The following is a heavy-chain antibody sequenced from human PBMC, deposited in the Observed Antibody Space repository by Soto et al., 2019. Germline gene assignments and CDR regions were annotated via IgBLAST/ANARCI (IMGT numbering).Heavy chain of an antibody. CDR3: ARFLVGHCSGGSCKYFDP. CDR2: IIPIFGTA. J-gene: IGHJ5*02. D-gene: IGHD2-15*01. V-gene: IGHV1-69*13. CDR1: GGAFSSYS. Sequence: GASVKVSCKASGGAFSSYSISWVRQAPGQGLEWMGGIIPIFGTANYAQKFQGRVTITADESTSTAYMELSSLRSEDTAVYYCARFLVGHCSGGSCKYFDPWGQGTLVTVSS.